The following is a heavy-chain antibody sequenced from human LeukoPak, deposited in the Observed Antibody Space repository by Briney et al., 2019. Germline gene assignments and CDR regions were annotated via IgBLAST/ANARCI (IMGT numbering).Heavy chain of an antibody. Sequence: PSETLSLTCTVSGVSISSSSYYWGWIRQPPGKGLEWIGSIYYSGSTYYNPSLKSRVTISVDTSKNQFSLKLSSVTAADTAVYYCARDDSGSYYGFDGYWGQGTLVTVSS. J-gene: IGHJ4*02. V-gene: IGHV4-39*02. CDR3: ARDDSGSYYGFDGY. CDR1: GVSISSSSYY. CDR2: IYYSGST. D-gene: IGHD1-26*01.